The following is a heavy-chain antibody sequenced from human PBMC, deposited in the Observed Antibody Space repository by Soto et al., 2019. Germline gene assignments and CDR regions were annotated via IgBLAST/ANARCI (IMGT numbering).Heavy chain of an antibody. Sequence: GGSLRLSCAASGFTFSSYAMSWARQAPGKGLEWVSAISGSGGSTYYADSVKGRFTISRDNSKNTLYLQMNSLRAEDTAVYYCAKDNKRGSGSRYYYYYGMDVWGQGTTVTVSS. CDR2: ISGSGGST. CDR1: GFTFSSYA. J-gene: IGHJ6*02. V-gene: IGHV3-23*01. D-gene: IGHD3-10*01. CDR3: AKDNKRGSGSRYYYYYGMDV.